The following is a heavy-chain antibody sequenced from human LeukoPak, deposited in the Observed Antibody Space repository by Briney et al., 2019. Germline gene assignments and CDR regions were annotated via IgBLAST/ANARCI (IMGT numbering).Heavy chain of an antibody. V-gene: IGHV1-8*01. CDR2: MNPNSGNT. D-gene: IGHD6-13*01. CDR1: GYTFTSYD. Sequence: ASVKVSCKASGYTFTSYDINWVRQATGQGLEWMGWMNPNSGNTGYAQEFQGRVTMTRNTSISTAYMELSSLRSEDTAVYYCASSSSSWTSDAFDIWGQGTMVTVSS. CDR3: ASSSSSWTSDAFDI. J-gene: IGHJ3*02.